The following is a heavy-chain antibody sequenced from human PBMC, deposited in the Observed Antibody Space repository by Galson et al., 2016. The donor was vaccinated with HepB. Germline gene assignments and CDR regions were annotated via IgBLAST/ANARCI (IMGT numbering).Heavy chain of an antibody. D-gene: IGHD5-12*01. CDR3: ARVLGGYDFYP. CDR2: INAYNGNT. V-gene: IGHV1-18*01. Sequence: SVKVSCKASGFTFTAYGISWVRQAPGQGLEWMGWINAYNGNTNYAQSFQGRVTMTTDTSTGTAYMELWNLRSDDTALYYCARVLGGYDFYPWGQGNLVTVSS. J-gene: IGHJ5*02. CDR1: GFTFTAYG.